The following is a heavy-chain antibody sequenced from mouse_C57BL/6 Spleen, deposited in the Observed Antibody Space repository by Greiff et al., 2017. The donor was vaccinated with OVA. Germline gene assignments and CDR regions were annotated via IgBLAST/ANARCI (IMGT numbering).Heavy chain of an antibody. D-gene: IGHD2-3*01. CDR1: GFNIKNTY. CDR2: IDPANGNT. CDR3: ARDDGYYLDV. J-gene: IGHJ1*03. Sequence: EVQLQQSVAELVRPGASVKLSCTASGFNIKNTYMPWVKQRPEQGLEWIGRIDPANGNTKYAPKFQGKATITADTSSNTAYLQLSSLTSEDTAIYYCARDDGYYLDVWGTGTTVTVSS. V-gene: IGHV14-3*01.